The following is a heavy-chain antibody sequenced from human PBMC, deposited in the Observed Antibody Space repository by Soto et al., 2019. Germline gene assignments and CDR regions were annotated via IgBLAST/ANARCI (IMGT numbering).Heavy chain of an antibody. CDR2: IYPGDSDT. CDR3: AFTSSGGNYYYGMSV. J-gene: IGHJ6*02. Sequence: RGESLKISCKGSGYSFTSYWIGWVRQMPGKGLEWMGIIYPGDSDTRYSPSFQGQVTISADKSISTAYLQWSSLKASDTAMYYCAFTSSGGNYYYGMSVSGQGSTVTVS. CDR1: GYSFTSYW. V-gene: IGHV5-51*01.